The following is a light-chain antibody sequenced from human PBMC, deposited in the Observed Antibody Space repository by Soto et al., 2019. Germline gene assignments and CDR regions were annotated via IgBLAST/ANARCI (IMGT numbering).Light chain of an antibody. CDR3: QQYTSSIT. J-gene: IGKJ5*01. CDR1: QVIASNN. Sequence: DIVLTQSPGTLSLSPGERATLSCRASQVIASNNLAWHQQKPGQAPRLLIFGASRRATGIPDRFSGSGSETDITLTINRLEPEDFAVYYCQQYTSSITFGQGTPLEI. CDR2: GAS. V-gene: IGKV3-20*01.